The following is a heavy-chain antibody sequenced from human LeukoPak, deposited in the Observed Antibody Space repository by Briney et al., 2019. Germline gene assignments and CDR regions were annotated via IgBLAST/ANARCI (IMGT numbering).Heavy chain of an antibody. CDR1: GGSVTSGDYY. CDR2: ISYSGST. J-gene: IGHJ4*02. V-gene: IGHV4-61*08. Sequence: SETLSLTCTVSGGSVTSGDYYWGWIRQPPGEGLEYIGYISYSGSTNYNPSLRSRVTLSVDTSKNQFSLKLSSVAAADTAVYFCATTYSSNHQRLSGVFDYWGQGTLVTVSS. CDR3: ATTYSSNHQRLSGVFDY. D-gene: IGHD6-13*01.